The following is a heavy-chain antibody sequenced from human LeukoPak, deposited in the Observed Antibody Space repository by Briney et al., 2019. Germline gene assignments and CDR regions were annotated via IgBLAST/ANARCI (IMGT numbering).Heavy chain of an antibody. J-gene: IGHJ4*02. Sequence: GGSLRLSCAASGFTFSRYWMSWVRQAPGKGLEWVANIDQDGSNKNYVDSVRGRFTISRDDARNSLFLQMNSLRAEDTAMYYCARVGYTDEGWGYWGQGTLVTVSS. D-gene: IGHD5-24*01. CDR2: IDQDGSNK. CDR3: ARVGYTDEGWGY. CDR1: GFTFSRYW. V-gene: IGHV3-7*01.